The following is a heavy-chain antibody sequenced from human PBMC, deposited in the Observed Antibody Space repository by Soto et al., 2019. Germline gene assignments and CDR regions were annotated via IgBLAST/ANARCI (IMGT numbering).Heavy chain of an antibody. CDR2: ISGSGGST. CDR1: GFTFISYA. V-gene: IGHV3-23*01. J-gene: IGHJ5*02. CDR3: AKTPMVRGVIRENWFDP. D-gene: IGHD3-10*01. Sequence: GGSLRLSCAASGFTFISYAMSWVRQAPGKGLEWVSAISGSGGSTYYADSVKGRFTISRDNSKNTLYLQMNSLRAEDTAVYYCAKTPMVRGVIRENWFDPWGQGTLVTVSS.